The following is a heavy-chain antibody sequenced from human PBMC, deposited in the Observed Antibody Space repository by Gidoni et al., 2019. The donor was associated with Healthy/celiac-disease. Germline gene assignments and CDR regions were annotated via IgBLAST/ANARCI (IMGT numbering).Heavy chain of an antibody. J-gene: IGHJ3*01. CDR1: GYTFTSYY. CDR2: ITPSGGRT. CDR3: ARTGNYDRLTGGV. Sequence: QVQLVQSWAEVKKPGASVPVSCTASGYTFTSYYMHWVRQAPGQGLEWMGIITPSGGRTSDAQKFKGRVTMTRDTSTRTVDRERSSLRSEDTAVYYCARTGNYDRLTGGVWGQGTMVTVSS. V-gene: IGHV1-46*01. D-gene: IGHD3-9*01.